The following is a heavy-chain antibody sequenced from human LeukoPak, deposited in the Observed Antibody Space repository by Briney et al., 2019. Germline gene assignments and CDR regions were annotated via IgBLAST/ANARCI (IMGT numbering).Heavy chain of an antibody. V-gene: IGHV3-23*01. CDR1: GFTFSTYA. Sequence: GGSLRLSCAASGFTFSTYAMSWVRQAPGKGVEWVSAISGSGGSTYYADSVKGRFTISRDNSKNTLYLQMNSLRAEDTAIYYCAKSYYYYYMDVWGKGTTVTVSS. J-gene: IGHJ6*03. CDR3: AKSYYYYYMDV. CDR2: ISGSGGST.